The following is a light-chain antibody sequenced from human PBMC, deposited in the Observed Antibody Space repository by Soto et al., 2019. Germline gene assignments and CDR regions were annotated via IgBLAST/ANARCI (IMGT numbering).Light chain of an antibody. J-gene: IGKJ1*01. CDR1: QSIRSA. Sequence: ETVMTQSPAVVSVSPGAGSNLSCRASQSIRSALAWYQQKPGQAPRLLIYGSSNRANGVPARFSASGSGTEFTLTITSLQSEDFAVYYCQQYGSSGTFGQGTKVDIK. CDR3: QQYGSSGT. V-gene: IGKV3-15*01. CDR2: GSS.